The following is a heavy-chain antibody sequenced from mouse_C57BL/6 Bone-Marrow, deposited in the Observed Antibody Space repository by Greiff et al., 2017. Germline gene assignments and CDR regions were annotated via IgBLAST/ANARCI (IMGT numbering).Heavy chain of an antibody. J-gene: IGHJ1*03. CDR3: ARRYCGSSSEWYFDV. CDR1: GYTFTSYW. D-gene: IGHD1-1*01. Sequence: QVQLQQPGAELVMPGASVQLSCKASGYTFTSYWMHWVKQRPGQGLEWIGEIDPSDSYTNYNQKFKGKSTLTVDKSSSTAYMQLSSLTSEDSAVYYCARRYCGSSSEWYFDVWGTGTTVTVSS. CDR2: IDPSDSYT. V-gene: IGHV1-69*01.